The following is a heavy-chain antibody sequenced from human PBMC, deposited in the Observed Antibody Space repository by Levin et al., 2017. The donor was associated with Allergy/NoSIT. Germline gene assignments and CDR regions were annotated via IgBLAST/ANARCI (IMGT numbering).Heavy chain of an antibody. J-gene: IGHJ4*02. Sequence: GASVKVSCKASGYIFTNYGVSWVRQAPGEGPEWMGWISPNNGKTDYAQSLQGRVTMTTDTSTSTAYMELRSLSSDETAVYYCAIGEYYYDSGGYLFDSWGQGTLVTVSS. CDR2: ISPNNGKT. CDR3: AIGEYYYDSGGYLFDS. D-gene: IGHD3-22*01. V-gene: IGHV1-18*01. CDR1: GYIFTNYG.